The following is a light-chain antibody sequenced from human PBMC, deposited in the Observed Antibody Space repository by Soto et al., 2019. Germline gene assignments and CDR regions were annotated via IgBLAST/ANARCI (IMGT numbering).Light chain of an antibody. J-gene: IGLJ1*01. Sequence: QSALTQPASVSGSPGQSITISCTGSSSDVGGYNYVSWYQQYPGKAPKLMIYDVTNRPSGVSDRFSGSKSGNTASLTISGLQAEDEADYYCPSYTTSRTLLYVFGTGTKLTVL. V-gene: IGLV2-14*01. CDR1: SSDVGGYNY. CDR3: PSYTTSRTLLYV. CDR2: DVT.